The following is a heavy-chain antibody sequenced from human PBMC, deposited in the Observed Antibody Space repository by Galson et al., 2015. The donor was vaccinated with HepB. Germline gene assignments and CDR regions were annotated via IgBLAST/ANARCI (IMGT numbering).Heavy chain of an antibody. Sequence: SLRLSCAASGFTFSSYSMNWVRQAPGKGLEWVSSISSSSSYIYYADSVKGRFTISRDNAKNSLYLQMNSLRAEDTAVYYCARSADYYDSSGYYRHFDYWGQGTLVTVSS. J-gene: IGHJ4*02. CDR3: ARSADYYDSSGYYRHFDY. D-gene: IGHD3-22*01. CDR2: ISSSSSYI. CDR1: GFTFSSYS. V-gene: IGHV3-21*01.